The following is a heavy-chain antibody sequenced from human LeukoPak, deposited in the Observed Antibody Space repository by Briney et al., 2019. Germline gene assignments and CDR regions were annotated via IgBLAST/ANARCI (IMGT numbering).Heavy chain of an antibody. V-gene: IGHV3-48*01. CDR3: AREPRFGSYSIDY. CDR1: GFTFSSYS. J-gene: IGHJ4*02. CDR2: INIGSSSI. D-gene: IGHD1-26*01. Sequence: GGSLRLSCAASGFTFSSYSMNWVRQAPGKGLEWISYINIGSSSILYADSVKGRFTISRDNAKNSLYLQMNSLRAEDTAVYYCAREPRFGSYSIDYWGQGTLVTVSS.